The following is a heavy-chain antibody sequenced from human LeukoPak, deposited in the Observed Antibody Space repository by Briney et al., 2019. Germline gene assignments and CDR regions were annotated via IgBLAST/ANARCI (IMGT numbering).Heavy chain of an antibody. Sequence: PSETLSLTCSVSGGSIRSGDYYWSWVRQAPGKGLEWVSVIYSGGSTYYADSVKGRFTISRDNSKNTLYLQMNSLRAEDTAVYYCAREARGDGYNWSYFDYWGQGTLVTVSS. D-gene: IGHD5-24*01. CDR1: GGSIRSGDYY. J-gene: IGHJ4*02. CDR2: IYSGGST. V-gene: IGHV3-53*05. CDR3: AREARGDGYNWSYFDY.